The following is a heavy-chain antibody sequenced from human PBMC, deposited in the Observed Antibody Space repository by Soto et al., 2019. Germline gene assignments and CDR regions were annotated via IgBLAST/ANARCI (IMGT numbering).Heavy chain of an antibody. Sequence: GASVKVSCKASGYTFNSYGISWVRQAPGQGLEWMGWISAYNGNTNYAQKLQGRVTMTRDTSTSTVYMELSSLRSEDTAVYYCAREAGAFDYWGQGTLVTVSS. CDR3: AREAGAFDY. CDR1: GYTFNSYG. CDR2: ISAYNGNT. J-gene: IGHJ4*02. V-gene: IGHV1-18*01. D-gene: IGHD6-19*01.